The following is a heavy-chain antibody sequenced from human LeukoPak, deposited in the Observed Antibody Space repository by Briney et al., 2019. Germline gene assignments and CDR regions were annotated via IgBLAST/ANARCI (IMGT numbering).Heavy chain of an antibody. CDR2: IYYSGST. CDR3: ARALHGYCSSTSCYTRPQVRDYYYYGMDV. D-gene: IGHD2-2*02. V-gene: IGHV4-31*03. Sequence: SETLSLTCTVSGGSISSGGYYWSWIRQHPGKGLGWIGYIYYSGSTYYNPSLKSRVTISVDTSKNQFSLKLSSVTAADTAVYYCARALHGYCSSTSCYTRPQVRDYYYYGMDVWGQGTTVTVSS. J-gene: IGHJ6*02. CDR1: GGSISSGGYY.